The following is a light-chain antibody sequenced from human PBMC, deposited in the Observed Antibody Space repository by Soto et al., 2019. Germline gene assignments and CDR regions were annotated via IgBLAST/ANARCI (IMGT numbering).Light chain of an antibody. V-gene: IGKV2-30*01. CDR1: QSLVYSDGITY. Sequence: DVVVTQSPLSLTVTLGQPASISCRSSQSLVYSDGITYLNWFQQRPGQSPRRLIYNVSQRDSGVPDRFSGSGSGTDFTLKISRVEAEDVGIYYCMHSIRWPWTFGQGTKVEIK. J-gene: IGKJ1*01. CDR3: MHSIRWPWT. CDR2: NVS.